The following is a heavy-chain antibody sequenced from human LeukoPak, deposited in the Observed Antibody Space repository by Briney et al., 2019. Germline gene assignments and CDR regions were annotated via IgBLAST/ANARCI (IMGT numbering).Heavy chain of an antibody. V-gene: IGHV1-46*01. CDR2: INPSGGST. J-gene: IGHJ3*02. D-gene: IGHD4-17*01. Sequence: VASVKVSCKASGYTFTIYYMHWVRQAPGQGLEWMGIINPSGGSTSYAQKFQGRVTMTRDTSTSTVYMELSSLRSEDTAVYYCARRYGTDAFDIWGQGTMVTVSS. CDR1: GYTFTIYY. CDR3: ARRYGTDAFDI.